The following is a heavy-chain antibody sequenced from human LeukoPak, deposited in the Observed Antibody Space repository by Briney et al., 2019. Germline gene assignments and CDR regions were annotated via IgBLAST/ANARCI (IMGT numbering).Heavy chain of an antibody. CDR3: ARLHYYDSRTYFDY. D-gene: IGHD3-22*01. Sequence: SETLSLTCTVSGGSISSGGYYWSWIRQHPGKGLEWIGYICYSGSTYYNPSLKSRVTISVDTSKNQFSLKLSSVTAADTAVYYCARLHYYDSRTYFDYWGQGTLVTVSS. V-gene: IGHV4-31*03. CDR1: GGSISSGGYY. J-gene: IGHJ4*02. CDR2: ICYSGST.